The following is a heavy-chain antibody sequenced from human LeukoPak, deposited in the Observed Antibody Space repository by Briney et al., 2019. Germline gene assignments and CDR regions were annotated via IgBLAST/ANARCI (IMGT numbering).Heavy chain of an antibody. CDR1: GFTFSSYA. D-gene: IGHD3-22*01. Sequence: GGSLRLSCAASGFTFSSYAMHWVRQAPGKGLEWVAVISYDGSNKYYADSVKGRFTISRDNSKNTLYLQMNSLRAEDTAVYYCARDQTYYYDSSGYDYWGQGTLVTVSS. V-gene: IGHV3-30-3*01. CDR3: ARDQTYYYDSSGYDY. J-gene: IGHJ4*02. CDR2: ISYDGSNK.